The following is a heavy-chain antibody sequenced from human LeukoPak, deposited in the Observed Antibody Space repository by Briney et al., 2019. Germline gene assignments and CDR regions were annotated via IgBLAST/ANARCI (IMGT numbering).Heavy chain of an antibody. D-gene: IGHD2-21*02. CDR2: ISYDGSNK. J-gene: IGHJ1*01. Sequence: PGGSLRLSCAAPGFTFSSYAMHWVRQAPGKGLEWVAVISYDGSNKYYADSVKGRFTISRDNSKNTLYLQMNSLRAEDTAVYYCAGGENIVVVTAILYFQHWGQGTLVTVSS. CDR1: GFTFSSYA. CDR3: AGGENIVVVTAILYFQH. V-gene: IGHV3-30*04.